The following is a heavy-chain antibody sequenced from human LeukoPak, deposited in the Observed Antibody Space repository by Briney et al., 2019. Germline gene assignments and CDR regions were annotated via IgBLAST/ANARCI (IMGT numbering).Heavy chain of an antibody. J-gene: IGHJ6*02. CDR2: MNPNSGNT. V-gene: IGHV1-8*01. CDR3: ARGIGMLFDWPLDYYYYYGMDV. D-gene: IGHD3-9*01. Sequence: ASVKVSCKASGYTFTSYDINWVRQATGQGLEWMGWMNPNSGNTGCAQKFQGRVTMTRNTSISTAYMELSSLRSEDTAVYYCARGIGMLFDWPLDYYYYYGMDVWGQGTTVTVSS. CDR1: GYTFTSYD.